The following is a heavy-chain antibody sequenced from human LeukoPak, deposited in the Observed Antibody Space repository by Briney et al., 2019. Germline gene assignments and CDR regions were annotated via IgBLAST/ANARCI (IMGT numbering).Heavy chain of an antibody. Sequence: GASVKVSCKASGGTVSSYAISWVRQAPGQGREWMGWISAYNGNTNYAQKLQGRVTMTTDTSTSTAYMEMRSLRSDDTAVYYCARDLRIDYGGSSGLLDYWGQGTLVTVSS. CDR2: ISAYNGNT. CDR3: ARDLRIDYGGSSGLLDY. CDR1: GGTVSSYA. V-gene: IGHV1-18*01. D-gene: IGHD4-23*01. J-gene: IGHJ4*02.